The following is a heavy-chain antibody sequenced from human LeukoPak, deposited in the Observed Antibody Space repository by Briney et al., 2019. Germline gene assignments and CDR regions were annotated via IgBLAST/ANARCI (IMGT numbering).Heavy chain of an antibody. CDR1: GGSISSSSYL. CDR3: ATRYGSGTYPRYYFDS. V-gene: IGHV4-39*01. CDR2: IYSSGSS. J-gene: IGHJ4*02. D-gene: IGHD3-10*01. Sequence: SETLSLTCTVSGGSISSSSYLWGWIRQPPGKGLEWIGTIYSSGSSYYNPSLKSRLTISVDTSRNQFSLKLSSVTASDAAVYYCATRYGSGTYPRYYFDSWGQGTLVTVSS.